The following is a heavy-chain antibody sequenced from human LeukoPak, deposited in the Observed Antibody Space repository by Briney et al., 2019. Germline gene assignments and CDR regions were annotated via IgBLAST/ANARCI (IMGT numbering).Heavy chain of an antibody. D-gene: IGHD2-2*01. V-gene: IGHV3-21*01. CDR2: ISSSSSYI. Sequence: PGGSLRLSCAASGFTFSSYSMNWVRQAPGKGLEWVSSISSSSSYIYYADSVKGRFTISRDNAKNSLYLQVNSLRAEDTAVYYCARNPPNRYCSSTSCCPFDYWGQGTLVTVSS. CDR1: GFTFSSYS. CDR3: ARNPPNRYCSSTSCCPFDY. J-gene: IGHJ4*02.